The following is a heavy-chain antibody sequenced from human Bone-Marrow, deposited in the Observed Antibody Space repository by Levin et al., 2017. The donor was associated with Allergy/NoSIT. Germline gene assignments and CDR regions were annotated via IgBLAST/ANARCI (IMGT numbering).Heavy chain of an antibody. CDR2: IYYSGST. CDR1: GGSISSYV. J-gene: IGHJ4*02. D-gene: IGHD6-13*01. CDR3: AREVGAAAGIDS. Sequence: PSETLSLTCTVSGGSISSYVWNWIRQPPGKGLEWIGNIYYSGSTHYNPSLNSRINISLDTSRKQFSLKLSSVTAADTAVYYCAREVGAAAGIDSWGQGTLVTVSS. V-gene: IGHV4-59*01.